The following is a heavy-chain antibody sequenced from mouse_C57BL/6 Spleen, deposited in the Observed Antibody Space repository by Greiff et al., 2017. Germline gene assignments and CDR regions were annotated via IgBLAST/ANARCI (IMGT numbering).Heavy chain of an antibody. Sequence: QVQLQQPGAELVRPGSSVKLSCKASGYTFTSYWMHWVKQRPIQGLEWIGNIDPSDSETHYNQKFKDKATLTVDKSSSTSYMQLSSLTSEASAVYYCARNYYDYDGYAMDYWGQGTSVTVSS. CDR1: GYTFTSYW. CDR2: IDPSDSET. CDR3: ARNYYDYDGYAMDY. V-gene: IGHV1-52*01. D-gene: IGHD2-4*01. J-gene: IGHJ4*01.